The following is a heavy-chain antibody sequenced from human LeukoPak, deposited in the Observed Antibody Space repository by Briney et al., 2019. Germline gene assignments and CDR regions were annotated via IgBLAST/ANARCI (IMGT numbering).Heavy chain of an antibody. J-gene: IGHJ4*02. CDR3: AKNFFIVVVVAANDY. CDR1: GFTFSDYW. V-gene: IGHV3-7*01. Sequence: PGGSLRLSCAASGFTFSDYWMSWVRQAPGKGLERVANINQDGREKYYADSVKGRFTISRDNSKNTLYLQMNSLRAEDSAVYYCAKNFFIVVVVAANDYWGQGTLVTVSS. CDR2: INQDGREK. D-gene: IGHD2-15*01.